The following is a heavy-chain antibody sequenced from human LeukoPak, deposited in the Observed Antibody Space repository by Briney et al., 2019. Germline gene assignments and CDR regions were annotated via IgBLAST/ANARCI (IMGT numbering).Heavy chain of an antibody. CDR1: GLTFSVSA. V-gene: IGHV3-73*01. CDR3: THPAYSNNVDV. J-gene: IGHJ6*03. CDR2: IKTKADNYAT. D-gene: IGHD2-15*01. Sequence: GGSLKLSCSASGLTFSVSAIHWVRQASGKGLEWVGRIKTKADNYATAYAASVKGRFTISRDDSTNTAYLQMNSLKTEDTAVYYCTHPAYSNNVDVWGKGTTVTVSS.